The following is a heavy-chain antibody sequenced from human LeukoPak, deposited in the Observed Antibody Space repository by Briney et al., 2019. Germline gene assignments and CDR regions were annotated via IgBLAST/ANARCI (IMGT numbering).Heavy chain of an antibody. Sequence: GESLKISCKVSGYSFTSYCIGWVRQMPGKGLEWMVIIYPGDSGPTYSPSFQGQVTISVDKSINTAYLQWSSLQASDTAMYYCGMSGDRVPLQDDVFDVWGQGTMVTVST. CDR1: GYSFTSYC. V-gene: IGHV5-51*01. CDR3: GMSGDRVPLQDDVFDV. D-gene: IGHD1-26*01. J-gene: IGHJ3*01. CDR2: IYPGDSGP.